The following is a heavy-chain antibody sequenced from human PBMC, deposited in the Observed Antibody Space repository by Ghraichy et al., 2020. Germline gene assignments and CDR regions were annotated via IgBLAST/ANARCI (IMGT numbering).Heavy chain of an antibody. CDR2: INHSGST. D-gene: IGHD6-25*01. J-gene: IGHJ6*02. V-gene: IGHV4-34*01. Sequence: SETLSLTCAVYGGSFSGYYWSWIRQPPGKGLEWIGEINHSGSTNYNPSLKSRVTISVDTSKNQFSLKLSSVTAADTAVYYCARDWVAADGMDVWGQGTTVTVSS. CDR3: ARDWVAADGMDV. CDR1: GGSFSGYY.